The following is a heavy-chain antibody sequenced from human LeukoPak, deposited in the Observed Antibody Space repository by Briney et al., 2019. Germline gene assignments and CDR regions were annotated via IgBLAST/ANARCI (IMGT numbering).Heavy chain of an antibody. Sequence: GGSLRLSCAASEFTFSTYGMHWVRQAPGKGLEWVAVISYDGSYKFYADSVKGRFTISRDNSKSTLYLQMNSLRAEDTALYYRAKDRYSGLNTIDYWGQGTLVTVSS. V-gene: IGHV3-30*18. J-gene: IGHJ4*02. CDR1: EFTFSTYG. CDR2: ISYDGSYK. D-gene: IGHD6-13*01. CDR3: AKDRYSGLNTIDY.